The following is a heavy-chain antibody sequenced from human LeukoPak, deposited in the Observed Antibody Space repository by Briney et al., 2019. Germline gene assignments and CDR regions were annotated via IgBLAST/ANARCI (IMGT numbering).Heavy chain of an antibody. CDR3: AKLTDNGAFDY. Sequence: LSGGSLRLSCAASGFTFSSYGMHWVRQAPGKGLEWVAVISYDGSNKYYADSVKGRFTISRDNSKNTLYLQMNSLRAEDTAVYYCAKLTDNGAFDYWGQGTLVTVSS. CDR1: GFTFSSYG. CDR2: ISYDGSNK. V-gene: IGHV3-30*18. J-gene: IGHJ4*02. D-gene: IGHD4-17*01.